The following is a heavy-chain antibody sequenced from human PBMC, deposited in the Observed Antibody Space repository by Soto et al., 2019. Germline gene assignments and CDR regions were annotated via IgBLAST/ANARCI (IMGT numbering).Heavy chain of an antibody. J-gene: IGHJ5*02. CDR1: GGSISSGDYY. V-gene: IGHV4-30-4*01. CDR3: ARDSIAAAGTSMNWCDP. CDR2: IYYSGST. D-gene: IGHD6-13*01. Sequence: QVQLQESGPGLVKPSQTLSLTCTVSGGSISSGDYYWSWIRQPPGKGLEWIGYIYYSGSTYYNPSLKSRVTISVDTSKNQFSLKLSSVTAADTAVYYCARDSIAAAGTSMNWCDPWGQGTLVTVSS.